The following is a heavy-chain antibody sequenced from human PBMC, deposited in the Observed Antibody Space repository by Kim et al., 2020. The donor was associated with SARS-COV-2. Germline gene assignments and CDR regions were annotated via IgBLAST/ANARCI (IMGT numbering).Heavy chain of an antibody. V-gene: IGHV4-30-2*01. Sequence: NPSLKSRVTISVDRSKNQFSLKLSSVTAADTAVYYCASSDNYFSDWYFDLWGRGTLVTVSS. CDR3: ASSDNYFSDWYFDL. J-gene: IGHJ2*01. D-gene: IGHD2-21*01.